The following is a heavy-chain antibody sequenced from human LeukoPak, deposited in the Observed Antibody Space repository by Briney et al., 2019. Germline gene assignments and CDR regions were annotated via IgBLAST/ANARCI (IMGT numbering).Heavy chain of an antibody. D-gene: IGHD4-23*01. J-gene: IGHJ4*02. CDR1: GFTFSSYW. V-gene: IGHV3-74*01. CDR3: VRGNDYGGPHY. Sequence: GGSLRLSCTVSGFTFSSYWMHWVRQAPGKGLVWVSRIDRDGSRINYADSVKGRFTISRDNGKNTLFLQMNSLRAEDAAVYYCVRGNDYGGPHYWGQGTLVTVSS. CDR2: IDRDGSRI.